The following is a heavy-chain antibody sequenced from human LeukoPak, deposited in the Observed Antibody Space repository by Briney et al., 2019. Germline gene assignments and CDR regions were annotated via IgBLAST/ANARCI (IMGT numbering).Heavy chain of an antibody. CDR3: ARVFTYYDILTGYYPY. J-gene: IGHJ4*02. CDR1: GYTFTSYG. V-gene: IGHV1-18*01. CDR2: ISAYNGNT. D-gene: IGHD3-9*01. Sequence: ASVKVSCKASGYTFTSYGISWVRQAPGQGLEWMGWISAYNGNTNYAQKLQGRVTMTTDTSTSTAYMELRSLRSDDTAVYYCARVFTYYDILTGYYPYWGQGTLVTASS.